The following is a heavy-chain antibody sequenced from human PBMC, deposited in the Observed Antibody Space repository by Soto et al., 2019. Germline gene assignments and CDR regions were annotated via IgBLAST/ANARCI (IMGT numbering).Heavy chain of an antibody. Sequence: KTSETLSLTCTVSGGSISSGGYYWIWIRHHPGKGLEWIGYIYYSGSTYYNPSLKSRVTISVDTSKNQFSLKLSSVTAADTAVYYCARGGSYNWNDDLSWFDPWGQGTLVTVSS. CDR3: ARGGSYNWNDDLSWFDP. CDR2: IYYSGST. V-gene: IGHV4-31*03. CDR1: GGSISSGGYY. J-gene: IGHJ5*02. D-gene: IGHD1-1*01.